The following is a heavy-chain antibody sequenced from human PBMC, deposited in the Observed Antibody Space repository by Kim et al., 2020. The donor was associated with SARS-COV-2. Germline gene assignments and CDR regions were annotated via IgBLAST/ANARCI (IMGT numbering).Heavy chain of an antibody. CDR3: ARAFEYSSSRGVDY. J-gene: IGHJ4*02. D-gene: IGHD6-6*01. CDR2: INHSGST. V-gene: IGHV4-34*01. CDR1: GGSFSGYY. Sequence: SETLSLTCAVYGGSFSGYYWSWIRQPPGKGLEWIGEINHSGSTNYNPSLKSRVTISVDTSKNQFSLKLSSVTAADTAVYYCARAFEYSSSRGVDYWGQGTLVTVSS.